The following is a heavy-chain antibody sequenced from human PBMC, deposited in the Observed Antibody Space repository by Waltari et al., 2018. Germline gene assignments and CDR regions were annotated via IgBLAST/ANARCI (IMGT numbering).Heavy chain of an antibody. D-gene: IGHD6-13*01. CDR2: ISYDGNNK. Sequence: QVQLVESGGGVVQPGRSLSRSCAAPGFPFTYYSMHWVRQAPGKGLEWVALISYDGNNKYYADSMTGRFTISRDNSKNTLCLQMDNLTPEDTGVYFCVRGGRLATAAPDYWGQGTLVTVSS. J-gene: IGHJ4*02. V-gene: IGHV3-30*16. CDR3: VRGGRLATAAPDY. CDR1: GFPFTYYS.